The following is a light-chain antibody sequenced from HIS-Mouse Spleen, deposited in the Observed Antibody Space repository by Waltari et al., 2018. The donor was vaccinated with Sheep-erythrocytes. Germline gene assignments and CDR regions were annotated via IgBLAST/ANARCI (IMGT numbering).Light chain of an antibody. V-gene: IGLV2-14*03. CDR2: DVS. CDR1: SSDVGAYNY. CDR3: SSYTSSSTWV. J-gene: IGLJ3*02. Sequence: QSALTQPASVSGSPGQSITISCPGTSSDVGAYNYVSWYQQHPNKAPKLMIYDVSNRPSGVSNRFSGSKSGNTASLTISGLQAEDEADYYCSSYTSSSTWVFGGGTKLTVL.